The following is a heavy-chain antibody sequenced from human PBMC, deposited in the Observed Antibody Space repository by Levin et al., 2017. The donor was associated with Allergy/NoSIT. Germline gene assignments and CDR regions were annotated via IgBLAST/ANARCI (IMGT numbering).Heavy chain of an antibody. CDR2: IERDGSET. Sequence: ASVKVSCAASGFTFTSFWMTWVRQAPGKGLEWVANIERDGSETYYVASVKGRFTISRDNAKNSVFLQMNSLRVDDTAVYFCAREEGWGYHYGMDVWGQGTTVTVSS. CDR3: AREEGWGYHYGMDV. V-gene: IGHV3-7*01. D-gene: IGHD3-16*02. CDR1: GFTFTSFW. J-gene: IGHJ6*02.